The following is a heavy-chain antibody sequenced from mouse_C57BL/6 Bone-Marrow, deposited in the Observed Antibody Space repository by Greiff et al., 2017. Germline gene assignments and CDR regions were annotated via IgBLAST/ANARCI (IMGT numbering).Heavy chain of an antibody. V-gene: IGHV1-69*01. D-gene: IGHD2-3*01. CDR2: LDPSDSYT. CDR1: GYTFTSYW. J-gene: IGHJ2*01. Sequence: VQLQPPGAELVMPGASVKLSCKASGYTFTSYWLHWVKQRPGQGLEWIGELDPSDSYTNYNQKFKGKSTLTVDKSSSTAYMQLSSLTSEDSAVYYCAREAVDGYYPLNYFNYWGQGTTLTVS. CDR3: AREAVDGYYPLNYFNY.